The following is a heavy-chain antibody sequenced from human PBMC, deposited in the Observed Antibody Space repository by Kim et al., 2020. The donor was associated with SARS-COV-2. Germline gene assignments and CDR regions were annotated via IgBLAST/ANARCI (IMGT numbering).Heavy chain of an antibody. CDR3: ARGTRQWLSRPYYYYLDV. CDR2: INHSGST. V-gene: IGHV4-34*01. D-gene: IGHD6-19*01. Sequence: SETLSLTCAVYGGSFSGYYWSWIRQPPGKGLEWIGEINHSGSTNYNPSLKSRVTISVDTSKNQFSLKLSSVTAADTAVYYCARGTRQWLSRPYYYYLDVWGKGTPVTVSS. J-gene: IGHJ6*03. CDR1: GGSFSGYY.